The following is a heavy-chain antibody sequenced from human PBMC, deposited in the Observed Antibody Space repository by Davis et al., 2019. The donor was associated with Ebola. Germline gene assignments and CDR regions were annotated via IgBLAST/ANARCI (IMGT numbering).Heavy chain of an antibody. CDR2: INAGNGNT. D-gene: IGHD3-22*01. CDR3: ARAPTYYYDSSGYYGWFDP. V-gene: IGHV1-3*01. CDR1: GYTFTSYA. J-gene: IGHJ5*02. Sequence: ASVKVSCKASGYTFTSYAMHWVRQAPRQRLEWMGWINAGNGNTKYSQKFQGRVTITRDTSASTAYMELSSLRSEDTAVYYCARAPTYYYDSSGYYGWFDPWGQGTLVTVSS.